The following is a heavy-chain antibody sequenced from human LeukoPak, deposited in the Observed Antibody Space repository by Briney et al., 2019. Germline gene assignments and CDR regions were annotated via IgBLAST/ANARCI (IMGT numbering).Heavy chain of an antibody. CDR2: ISAYNGNT. Sequence: GASVKVSCKASGYTFTSYGISWVRQAPGQGLEWMGWISAYNGNTNYAQKLQGRVTMTTDTSTSTAYMELRSLRSDDTAVYYCARGGPVVALVVVAATDFDYWGQGTLVTVSS. CDR1: GYTFTSYG. CDR3: ARGGPVVALVVVAATDFDY. D-gene: IGHD2-15*01. J-gene: IGHJ4*02. V-gene: IGHV1-18*01.